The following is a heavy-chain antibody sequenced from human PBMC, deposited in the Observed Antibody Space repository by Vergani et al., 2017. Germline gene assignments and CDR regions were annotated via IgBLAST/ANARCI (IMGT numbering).Heavy chain of an antibody. Sequence: QVQLVESGGGVVQPGRSLRLSCAASGFTFSSYGMHWVRQAPGKGLEWVAVISYDGSNKYYADSVKGRFTISRDNSKNTLYLQMNSLRAEDTGVYYCAKDDHDYGFWSGVGDYYYMDVWGKGTTVTVSS. D-gene: IGHD3-3*01. CDR2: ISYDGSNK. CDR1: GFTFSSYG. CDR3: AKDDHDYGFWSGVGDYYYMDV. V-gene: IGHV3-30*18. J-gene: IGHJ6*03.